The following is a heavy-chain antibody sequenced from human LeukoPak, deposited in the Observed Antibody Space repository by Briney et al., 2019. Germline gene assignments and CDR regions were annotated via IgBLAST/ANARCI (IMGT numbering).Heavy chain of an antibody. V-gene: IGHV3-30-3*01. Sequence: PGRSLRLSCAASGFTFSSYAMHWVRQAPGKGLEWVAVISYDGSNKYYADSVKGRFTISRDNSKNTLYLQMNSLRAEDTAVYYCARESPGYGQLDYWGQGTLVTVSS. D-gene: IGHD5-18*01. CDR2: ISYDGSNK. J-gene: IGHJ4*02. CDR3: ARESPGYGQLDY. CDR1: GFTFSSYA.